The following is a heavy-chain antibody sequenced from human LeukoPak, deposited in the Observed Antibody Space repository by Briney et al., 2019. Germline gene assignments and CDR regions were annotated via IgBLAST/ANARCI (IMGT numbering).Heavy chain of an antibody. CDR3: ANEGASTGGYDFWSGYFYYFDY. CDR1: GFTFSSYA. V-gene: IGHV3-23*01. CDR2: ISGSGGST. Sequence: PGGSLRLSCAASGFTFSSYAMSWVRQAPGKGLEWVSVISGSGGSTYYADSVKGRFTISRDNSKNTLYLQMNSLRAEDTAVYYCANEGASTGGYDFWSGYFYYFDYWGQGTLVTVSS. J-gene: IGHJ4*02. D-gene: IGHD3-3*01.